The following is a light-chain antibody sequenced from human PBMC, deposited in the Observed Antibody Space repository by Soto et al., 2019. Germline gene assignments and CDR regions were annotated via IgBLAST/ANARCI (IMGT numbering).Light chain of an antibody. Sequence: QSVLTQPPSVSGAPGQTITISCTGSSSNIGAGYDVHWYQQLPGRAPKLLIYGNNNRPSGVPDRFSGSKSGNTASLTISGLQSEDEADYYCTSYTTTSTVLFGGGTKVTVL. CDR2: GNN. CDR3: TSYTTTSTVL. CDR1: SSNIGAGYD. V-gene: IGLV1-40*01. J-gene: IGLJ2*01.